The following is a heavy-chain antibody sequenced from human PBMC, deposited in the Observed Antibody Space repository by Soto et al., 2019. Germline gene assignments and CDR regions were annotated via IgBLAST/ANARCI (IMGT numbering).Heavy chain of an antibody. CDR1: CYTFTSYG. J-gene: IGHJ6*02. D-gene: IGHD2-15*01. CDR3: ARAGAIVVVVAARYYYYGMDV. Sequence: ASVKVSCKASCYTFTSYGMSWVRQAPGQGLEWMGWISAYNGNTNYAQELQGRVTMTTDTSTSTAYMELRSLRSDDTAVYYCARAGAIVVVVAARYYYYGMDVWGQGTTVTVSS. CDR2: ISAYNGNT. V-gene: IGHV1-18*01.